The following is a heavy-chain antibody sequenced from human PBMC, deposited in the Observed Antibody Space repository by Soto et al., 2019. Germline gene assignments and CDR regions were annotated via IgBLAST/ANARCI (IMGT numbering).Heavy chain of an antibody. CDR1: GFTVNSDY. CDR2: IYNGEST. Sequence: PGWSLRLSCAASGFTVNSDYMNWIRQTPGKGLEWVAFIYNGESTHYADSVKGRFTIPSDRSKNTLYLQMNSLRIEDTAVYYCARDGRGLGKLSLFEYWGKGPLVTFSS. CDR3: ARDGRGLGKLSLFEY. V-gene: IGHV3-53*01. D-gene: IGHD3-16*01. J-gene: IGHJ4*02.